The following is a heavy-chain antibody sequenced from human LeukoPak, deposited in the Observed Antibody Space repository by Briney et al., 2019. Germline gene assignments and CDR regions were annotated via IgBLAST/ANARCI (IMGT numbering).Heavy chain of an antibody. CDR2: ITWHSGIM. V-gene: IGHV3-9*01. D-gene: IGHD3-16*02. CDR3: AGLSELRLGELSLERPNY. Sequence: GGSLRLSCVASGFTFDDYAMHWVRQAPGEGLEWVLGITWHSGIMDYADSVKGRFTISRDNTKNSLYLQMNSLRGEDTAFYYCAGLSELRLGELSLERPNYWGQGTLVTVSS. CDR1: GFTFDDYA. J-gene: IGHJ4*02.